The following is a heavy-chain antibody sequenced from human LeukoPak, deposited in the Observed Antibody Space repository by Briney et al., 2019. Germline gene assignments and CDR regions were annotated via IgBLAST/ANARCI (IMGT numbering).Heavy chain of an antibody. Sequence: SVKVSCKASGGTFSNYAISWVRQAPGQGLEWMGGIITNFGTTNYAQKFQGRVTITADESTSTVYMELSSLRSEDTAVYYCAKYCGGDCYGMDVWGQGTTVTVSS. D-gene: IGHD2-21*01. CDR3: AKYCGGDCYGMDV. CDR2: IITNFGTT. J-gene: IGHJ6*02. CDR1: GGTFSNYA. V-gene: IGHV1-69*13.